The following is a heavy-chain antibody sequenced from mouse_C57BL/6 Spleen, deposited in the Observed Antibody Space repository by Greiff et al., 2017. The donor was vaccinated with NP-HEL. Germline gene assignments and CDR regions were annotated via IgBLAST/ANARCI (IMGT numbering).Heavy chain of an antibody. CDR1: GYTFTSYW. Sequence: VQLQQSGAELAKPGASVKLSCKASGYTFTSYWMHWVKQRPGQGLEWIGYINPSSGYTKYNQKFKDKSTLTADKSSSTAYMQLRSLTYEDSAVYYGEIFPRGGFAYWGKGTLVTVSA. V-gene: IGHV1-7*01. CDR3: EIFPRGGFAY. CDR2: INPSSGYT. J-gene: IGHJ3*01.